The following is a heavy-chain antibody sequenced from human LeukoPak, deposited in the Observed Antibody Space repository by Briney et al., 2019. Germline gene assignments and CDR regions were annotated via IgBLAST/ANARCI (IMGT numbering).Heavy chain of an antibody. V-gene: IGHV4-59*08. J-gene: IGHJ4*02. CDR1: GGSISSYY. CDR3: ARNRGLWFGEYFDY. Sequence: SETLSLTCTVSGGSISSYYWSWIRQPPGKGLEWIGYIYYSGSTNYNPSLKSRVTISVDTSKNQFSLKLSSVTAADRAVYYCARNRGLWFGEYFDYWGQGTLVTVSS. D-gene: IGHD3-10*01. CDR2: IYYSGST.